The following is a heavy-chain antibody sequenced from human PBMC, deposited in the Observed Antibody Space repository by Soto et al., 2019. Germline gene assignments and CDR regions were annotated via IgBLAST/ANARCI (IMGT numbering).Heavy chain of an antibody. CDR1: GGSISSGDYY. J-gene: IGHJ2*01. CDR3: ARTYYYDSSGYYTYWYFDL. Sequence: QVQLQESGPGLVKPSQTLSLTCTVSGGSISSGDYYWSWIRQPPGKGLEWIGYIYYSGSTYYNPSLKRRVTRPVDTSKNQFSLKLSSVTAADTAVYYCARTYYYDSSGYYTYWYFDLWGRGTLVTVSS. V-gene: IGHV4-30-4*01. D-gene: IGHD3-22*01. CDR2: IYYSGST.